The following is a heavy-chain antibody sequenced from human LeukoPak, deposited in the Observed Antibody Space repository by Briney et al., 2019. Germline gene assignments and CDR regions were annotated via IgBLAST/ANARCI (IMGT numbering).Heavy chain of an antibody. CDR1: GNYW. CDR3: AKDRPTIFDY. J-gene: IGHJ4*02. D-gene: IGHD5-24*01. V-gene: IGHV3-74*01. CDR2: INSDGSWT. Sequence: PGGSLRLSCAASGNYWMHWVRQVPGKGLVWVSHINSDGSWTSYADSVKGRFTISRDNSKNTLYLQMNSLRAEDTAVYYCAKDRPTIFDYWGQGTLVTVSS.